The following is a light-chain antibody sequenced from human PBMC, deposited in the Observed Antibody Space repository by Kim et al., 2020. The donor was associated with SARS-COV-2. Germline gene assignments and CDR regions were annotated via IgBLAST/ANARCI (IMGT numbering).Light chain of an antibody. CDR3: QQDGSSPYT. V-gene: IGKV3-20*01. J-gene: IGKJ2*01. CDR1: QSVSSDY. Sequence: EVVLTQSPGTLSLSPGERATLSCRASQSVSSDYIAWYQQKPGQAPRVLIYGASSRATGIPDRFSGSGSVTDFTLTISRLEPEDLAVYYCQQDGSSPYTFGQGTKLEI. CDR2: GAS.